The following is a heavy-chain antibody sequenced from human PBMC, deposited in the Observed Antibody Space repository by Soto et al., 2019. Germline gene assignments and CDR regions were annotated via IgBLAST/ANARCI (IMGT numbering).Heavy chain of an antibody. V-gene: IGHV3-30-3*01. CDR1: GFTFSSYA. D-gene: IGHD1-1*01. Sequence: GGSLRLSCAASGFTFSSYAIHWVRQAPGKGLEWVTVISYDGINKYYADSVKGRFTISRDNARNTLYLQMNSLRAEDTAVYYCVRDGYPAWVYGVDVWGQGTTVTVSS. CDR3: VRDGYPAWVYGVDV. CDR2: ISYDGINK. J-gene: IGHJ6*02.